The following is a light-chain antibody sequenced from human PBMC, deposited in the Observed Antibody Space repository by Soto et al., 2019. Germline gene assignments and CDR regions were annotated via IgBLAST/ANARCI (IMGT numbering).Light chain of an antibody. V-gene: IGLV2-23*01. CDR1: SSDVGSYML. CDR3: CSYAGSNTWV. CDR2: EGS. J-gene: IGLJ3*02. Sequence: QSVLTQPASMSGSPGQSITISCSGTSSDVGSYMLVSWYQQHPGKAPKLKIYEGSKRPSGVSNRFSGSKSGNTASLTISGLQAEDEADYYCCSYAGSNTWVFGGGTKLTVL.